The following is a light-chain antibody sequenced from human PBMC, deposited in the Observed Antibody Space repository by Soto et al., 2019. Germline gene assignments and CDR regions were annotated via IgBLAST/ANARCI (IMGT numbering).Light chain of an antibody. CDR2: GAS. V-gene: IGKV1-9*01. Sequence: DIQLTHSPSFLSASVGDRVTMTCRASQGISGYLAWYQQKPRKAPEVLIFGASTLQSGVPSRFSATVSGTEFSLTITSLQPEDFATYYCQQLFDSPITFGQGTRLEI. CDR1: QGISGY. CDR3: QQLFDSPIT. J-gene: IGKJ5*01.